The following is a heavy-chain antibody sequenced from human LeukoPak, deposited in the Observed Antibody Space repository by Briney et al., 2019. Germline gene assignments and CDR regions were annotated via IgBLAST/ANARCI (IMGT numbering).Heavy chain of an antibody. D-gene: IGHD4-17*01. CDR2: INQDGSEK. Sequence: PGGSLRLSCAASGFSFSSYWMTWVRQAPGKGLEWVANINQDGSEKYSVDSVKGRFTISRDNAKNSLCLQMNSLRVEDTAVYYCARDPEYGVDDFDIWGQGTMVTVSS. J-gene: IGHJ3*02. CDR3: ARDPEYGVDDFDI. V-gene: IGHV3-7*01. CDR1: GFSFSSYW.